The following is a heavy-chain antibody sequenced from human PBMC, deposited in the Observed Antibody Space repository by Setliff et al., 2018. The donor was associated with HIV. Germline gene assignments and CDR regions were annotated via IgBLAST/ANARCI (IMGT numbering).Heavy chain of an antibody. Sequence: GGSLRLSCAASGFTFSSYWMTWVRQAPGKGLDWVANINEDGSEKYYLDSEGRFTISRDNAKNSLYLQMTSLRAEDTAVYYCAREWDTDMAHLDYWGQGTMVTVSS. CDR1: GFTFSSYW. J-gene: IGHJ4*02. CDR3: AREWDTDMAHLDY. CDR2: INEDGSEK. V-gene: IGHV3-7*01. D-gene: IGHD5-18*01.